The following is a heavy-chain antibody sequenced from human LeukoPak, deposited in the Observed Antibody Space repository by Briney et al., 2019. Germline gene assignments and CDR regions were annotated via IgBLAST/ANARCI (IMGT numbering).Heavy chain of an antibody. CDR1: GGTLSSYA. CDR2: IIPIFGTA. J-gene: IGHJ5*02. Sequence: VASVKVSCKASGGTLSSYAISWVRQAPGQGLEWMGGIIPIFGTANYAQKFQGRVTITADESTSTAYMELSSLRSEDTAVYYCARDRAPVLRFLEWPYNWFDPWGQGTLVTVSS. V-gene: IGHV1-69*01. CDR3: ARDRAPVLRFLEWPYNWFDP. D-gene: IGHD3-3*01.